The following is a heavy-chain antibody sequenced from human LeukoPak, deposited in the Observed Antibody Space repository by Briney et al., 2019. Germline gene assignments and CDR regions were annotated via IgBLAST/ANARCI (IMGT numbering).Heavy chain of an antibody. Sequence: SETLSLTCTVSGGSISSYYWSWIRQPPGKGLEWIGYIYYSGSTNYNPSLKSRVTISVDTSKNQFSLKLSSVTAADTAVYYCAREKGKDSGSYHSDYYYYGMDVWGQGTTVTVSS. CDR3: AREKGKDSGSYHSDYYYYGMDV. J-gene: IGHJ6*02. D-gene: IGHD3-10*01. CDR2: IYYSGST. CDR1: GGSISSYY. V-gene: IGHV4-59*01.